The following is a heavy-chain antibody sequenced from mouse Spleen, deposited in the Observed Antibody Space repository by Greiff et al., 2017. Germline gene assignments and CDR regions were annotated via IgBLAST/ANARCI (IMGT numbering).Heavy chain of an antibody. D-gene: IGHD2-4*01. J-gene: IGHJ2*01. CDR1: GYTFTSYW. CDR2: INPYNGGT. Sequence: EVQLQQPGAELVKPGASVKLSCKASGYTFTSYWMNWVKQSHGKSLEWIGVINPYNGGTSYNQKFKGKATLTVDKSSSTAYMELNSLTSEDSAVYYCARSTYYDYVYYFDYWGQGTTLTVSS. CDR3: ARSTYYDYVYYFDY. V-gene: IGHV1-19*01.